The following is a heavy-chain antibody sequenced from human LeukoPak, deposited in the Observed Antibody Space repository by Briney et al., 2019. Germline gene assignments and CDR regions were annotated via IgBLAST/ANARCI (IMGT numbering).Heavy chain of an antibody. J-gene: IGHJ5*02. D-gene: IGHD1-1*01. Sequence: PGGSLRLSCAASGFFVSNNYMSWVRQAPGKGLEWVSVIYSGGDTYYADSVKGRFTISRDNSKNTLYLQMNRLRAEDTAIYYCARAILLERSFDPWGQGTLVTVSS. CDR2: IYSGGDT. V-gene: IGHV3-53*01. CDR3: ARAILLERSFDP. CDR1: GFFVSNNY.